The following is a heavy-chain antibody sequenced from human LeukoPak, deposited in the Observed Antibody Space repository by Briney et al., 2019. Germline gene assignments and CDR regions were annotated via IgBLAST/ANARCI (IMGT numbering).Heavy chain of an antibody. J-gene: IGHJ4*02. CDR2: IIPILGIA. D-gene: IGHD6-6*01. CDR1: GGTFSSYA. Sequence: SVKVSCKASGGTFSSYAISWVRQAPGQGLEWMGRIIPILGIANYAQKFQGRVTITADKSTSTAYMELSSLRAEDTAVYYCARGSPENIATRPTILDYWGQGTLVTVSS. CDR3: ARGSPENIATRPTILDY. V-gene: IGHV1-69*04.